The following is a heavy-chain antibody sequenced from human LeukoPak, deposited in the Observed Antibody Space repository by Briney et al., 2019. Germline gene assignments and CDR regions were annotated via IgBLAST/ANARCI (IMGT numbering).Heavy chain of an antibody. V-gene: IGHV4-59*08. Sequence: SETLSLTCSVSGGSISSFYWSWVRQSPGKGLEWIGYIYYSGGTIYNSSLKSRVTISVDTSKNQFSLKLSSVTAADTAVYYCARHYYGSGINWFDPWGRGTLVTVSS. D-gene: IGHD3-10*01. CDR1: GGSISSFY. CDR3: ARHYYGSGINWFDP. J-gene: IGHJ5*02. CDR2: IYYSGGT.